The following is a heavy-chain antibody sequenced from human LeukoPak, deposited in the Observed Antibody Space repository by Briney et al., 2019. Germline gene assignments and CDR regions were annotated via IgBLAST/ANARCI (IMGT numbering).Heavy chain of an antibody. CDR2: ISSSGSTI. CDR1: GFTFSDYY. J-gene: IGHJ4*02. V-gene: IGHV3-11*01. Sequence: GGSLRLSCAASGFTFSDYYMSWIRQAPGKGLEWVSYISSSGSTIYYADSVKGRFTISRDNAKNSLYLQMNSLRAEDTAVYYCARDSPQPFYDSSGCFDYWGQGTLVTVSS. D-gene: IGHD3-22*01. CDR3: ARDSPQPFYDSSGCFDY.